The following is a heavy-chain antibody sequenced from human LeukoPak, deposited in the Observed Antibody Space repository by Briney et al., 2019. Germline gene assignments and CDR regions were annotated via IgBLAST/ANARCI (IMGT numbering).Heavy chain of an antibody. CDR3: VRESAAAGTFVY. CDR2: IIPIFGTT. J-gene: IGHJ4*02. CDR1: GGTFSSYA. V-gene: IGHV1-69*05. D-gene: IGHD6-13*01. Sequence: SVKVSCKASGGTFSSYAISWVRQAPGQGLEWMGGIIPIFGTTNFAQNFQGRVTITTDESTSTAYMELSSLRSEDTAVYYCVRESAAAGTFVYWGQGTLVTVSS.